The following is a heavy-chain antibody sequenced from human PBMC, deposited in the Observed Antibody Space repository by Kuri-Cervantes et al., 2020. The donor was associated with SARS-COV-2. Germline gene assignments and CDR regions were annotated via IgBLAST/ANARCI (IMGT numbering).Heavy chain of an antibody. J-gene: IGHJ4*02. CDR3: ARDGLVL. V-gene: IGHV3-49*04. CDR2: IRSKAYGGTG. Sequence: GGSLRLSCTASGFSFGDYAMTWVRQAPGKGLEWVGFIRSKAYGGTGEYAASVTGRFTISRDNSENTLYLQMNSPRAGDTALYYCARDGLVLWGQGTRVTVSS. D-gene: IGHD3/OR15-3a*01. CDR1: GFSFGDYA.